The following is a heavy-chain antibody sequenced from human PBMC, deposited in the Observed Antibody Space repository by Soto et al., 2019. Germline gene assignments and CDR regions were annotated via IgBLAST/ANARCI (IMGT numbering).Heavy chain of an antibody. D-gene: IGHD3-9*01. V-gene: IGHV3-15*07. CDR1: GFTFSDAW. J-gene: IGHJ4*01. CDR3: TTDSLFTGQLVRMDN. Sequence: GGSLRLSCAASGFTFSDAWINWVRQAPGKGLEWVGRIKSKTDGGTTDFAAPVKDRFAISRDDSREMVYMQMYRLKTDDTAVYYCTTDSLFTGQLVRMDNWGHGTLVTVSS. CDR2: IKSKTDGGTT.